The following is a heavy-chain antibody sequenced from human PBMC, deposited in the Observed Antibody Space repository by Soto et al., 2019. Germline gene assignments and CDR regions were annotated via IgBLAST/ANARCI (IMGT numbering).Heavy chain of an antibody. CDR2: IWYDGSNK. Sequence: GSLRLSCAASGFTFSSYGMHWVRQAPGKGLEGVAVIWYDGSNKYYADSVKGRFTISRDNSKNTLYLQMNSLRAEDTAVYYCARDKAAAGTDFEYWGQGTLVTVSS. CDR1: GFTFSSYG. J-gene: IGHJ4*02. D-gene: IGHD6-13*01. CDR3: ARDKAAAGTDFEY. V-gene: IGHV3-33*01.